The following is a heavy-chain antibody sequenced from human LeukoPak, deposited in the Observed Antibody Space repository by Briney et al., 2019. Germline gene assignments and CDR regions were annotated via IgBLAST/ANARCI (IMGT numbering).Heavy chain of an antibody. CDR1: GGSVSSTTYY. CDR2: INYSGST. Sequence: KTSETLSLTCTVSGGSVSSTTYYWSWIRQPPGKGLGWIASINYSGSTYYNPSLKSRVTISVDTSENQFSLKLSSVTAADTAVYYCARYVVYGSGKYYFDYWGQGTLVTVSS. J-gene: IGHJ4*02. CDR3: ARYVVYGSGKYYFDY. D-gene: IGHD3-10*01. V-gene: IGHV4-39*01.